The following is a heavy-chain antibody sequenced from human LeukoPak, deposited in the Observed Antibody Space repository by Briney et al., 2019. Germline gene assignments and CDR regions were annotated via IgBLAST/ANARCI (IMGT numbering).Heavy chain of an antibody. Sequence: SETLSLTCTVSGGSISSYYWSWIRQPPGKGLEWIGDIYYSGSTNYNPSLNSRVTTSVDTSKNQFSLKLSSVTAVDTAVNYCARGPKPCSGGSCYSGFGYFDYWGQGTLVTVSS. V-gene: IGHV4-59*01. J-gene: IGHJ4*02. CDR2: IYYSGST. D-gene: IGHD2-15*01. CDR3: ARGPKPCSGGSCYSGFGYFDY. CDR1: GGSISSYY.